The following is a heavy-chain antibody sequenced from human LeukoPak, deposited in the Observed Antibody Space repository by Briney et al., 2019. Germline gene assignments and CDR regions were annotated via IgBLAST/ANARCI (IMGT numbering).Heavy chain of an antibody. D-gene: IGHD6-13*01. CDR2: IYSGGST. V-gene: IGHV3-53*01. CDR1: GFTVSSNY. CDR3: ARDRWYAWFDP. J-gene: IGHJ5*02. Sequence: PGGSLRLSCAASGFTVSSNYMSWVRQAPGKGLEWVSVIYSGGSTYYADSVKGRFTISRDNSKNTLYLQMNSLRAEDTAVYYCARDRWYAWFDPWGQGILVTVSS.